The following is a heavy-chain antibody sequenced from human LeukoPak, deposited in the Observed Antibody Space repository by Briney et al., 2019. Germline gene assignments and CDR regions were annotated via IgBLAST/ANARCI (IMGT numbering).Heavy chain of an antibody. CDR2: ISWNSGSI. CDR3: AKDYGDYPSHGAFDI. CDR1: GFTFDDYA. V-gene: IGHV3-9*01. J-gene: IGHJ3*02. Sequence: GRSLRLSCAASGFTFDDYAMHWVRQAPGKGLEWVSGISWNSGSIGYADSVKGRFTISRDNAKNSLYLQMNSLRAEDTALYYCAKDYGDYPSHGAFDIWGQGTMVTVSS. D-gene: IGHD4-17*01.